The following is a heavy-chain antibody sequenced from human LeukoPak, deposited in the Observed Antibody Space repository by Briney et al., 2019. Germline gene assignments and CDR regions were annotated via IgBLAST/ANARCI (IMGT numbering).Heavy chain of an antibody. D-gene: IGHD2-21*02. CDR1: GFTFSSYS. Sequence: GGSLRLSCAASGFTFSSYSMNWVRQAPGKGLEWASSISSSSSYIYYADSVKGRFTISRDNAKNSLYLQMNSLRAEDTAVYYCARVRIVVVTVKGNYMDVWGKGTTVTISS. J-gene: IGHJ6*03. CDR2: ISSSSSYI. V-gene: IGHV3-21*01. CDR3: ARVRIVVVTVKGNYMDV.